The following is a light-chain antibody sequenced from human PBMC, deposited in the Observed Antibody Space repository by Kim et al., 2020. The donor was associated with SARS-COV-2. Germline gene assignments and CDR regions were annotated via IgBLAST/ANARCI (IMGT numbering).Light chain of an antibody. CDR2: GAS. Sequence: ELVLTQSPGTLSLSPGERATLSCRASQSVSGSLLAWYQQKPGQAPRLLIYGASSRATGIPDRFSGSGSGTDFTLTVSRLEPEDFAVYYCQQCGRSPFTFGPGTKVDIK. J-gene: IGKJ3*01. CDR1: QSVSGSL. V-gene: IGKV3-20*01. CDR3: QQCGRSPFT.